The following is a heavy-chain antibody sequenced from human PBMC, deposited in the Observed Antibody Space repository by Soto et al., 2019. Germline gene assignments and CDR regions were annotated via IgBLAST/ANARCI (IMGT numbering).Heavy chain of an antibody. V-gene: IGHV1-69*01. D-gene: IGHD4-17*01. CDR2: IIPIFGTA. CDR1: GGTFSSYA. J-gene: IGHJ5*02. CDR3: ATTVTTWGWFDP. Sequence: QVPLVQSGAEVKKPGSSVKVSCKASGGTFSSYAISWGRQAPGQGLEWMGGIIPIFGTANYAQKFQGRVTITADESTSTAYMELSSLRSEDTAVYYCATTVTTWGWFDPWGQGTLVTVSS.